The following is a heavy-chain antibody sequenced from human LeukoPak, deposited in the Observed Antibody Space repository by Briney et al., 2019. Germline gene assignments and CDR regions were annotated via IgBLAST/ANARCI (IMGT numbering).Heavy chain of an antibody. CDR1: GYTFTGYY. Sequence: ASVKVSCKASGYTFTGYYMHWVRQAPGQGLEWMGWMNPNSGNTGYAQKFQGRVTMTRNTSISTAYMELSSLRSEDTAVYYCARGQWELVYYYYYMDVWGKGTTVTVSS. CDR3: ARGQWELVYYYYYMDV. CDR2: MNPNSGNT. V-gene: IGHV1-8*02. J-gene: IGHJ6*03. D-gene: IGHD1-26*01.